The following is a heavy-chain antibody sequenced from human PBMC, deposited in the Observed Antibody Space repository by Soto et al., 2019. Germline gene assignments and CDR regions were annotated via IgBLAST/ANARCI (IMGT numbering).Heavy chain of an antibody. CDR1: GYSFTDYH. CDR2: INPKSGGT. CDR3: ARGDSTDCSNGVCSFFYNHDMDV. J-gene: IGHJ6*02. V-gene: IGHV1-2*04. Sequence: ASVKVSCKASGYSFTDYHIHWVRQAPGQGLEWLGRINPKSGGTSTAQKFQGWVTMTTDTSISTASMELTRLTSDDTAIYYCARGDSTDCSNGVCSFFYNHDMDVWAQGTTVTVSS. D-gene: IGHD2-8*01.